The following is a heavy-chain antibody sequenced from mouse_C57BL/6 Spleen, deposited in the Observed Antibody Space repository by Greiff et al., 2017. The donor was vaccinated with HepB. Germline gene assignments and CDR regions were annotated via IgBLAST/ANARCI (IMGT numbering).Heavy chain of an antibody. Sequence: VKLMESGPGLVQPSQSLSITCTVSGFSFTSYGVHWVRQSPGKGLEWLGVIWRGGSTDYNAAFMSRLSITKDNSKSQVFFKMNSLQADDTAIYYCAKKGAYYAMDYWGQGTSVTVSS. CDR3: AKKGAYYAMDY. CDR1: GFSFTSYG. V-gene: IGHV2-5*01. J-gene: IGHJ4*01. CDR2: IWRGGST.